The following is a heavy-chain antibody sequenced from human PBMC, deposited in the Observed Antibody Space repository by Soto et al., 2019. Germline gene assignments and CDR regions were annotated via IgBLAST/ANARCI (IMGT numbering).Heavy chain of an antibody. J-gene: IGHJ6*03. CDR2: INAGNGNT. Sequence: QVQLVQSGAEVKKPGASVKVSCKASGYTFTSYAMHWVRQAPGQRLEWMGWINAGNGNTKYSQKFQGRVTITRDTCASTTYMELSSQRSEDRAVYYCAGEGAILTGSPPGGYYYDMDVWGKGTTVTVSS. V-gene: IGHV1-3*01. CDR3: AGEGAILTGSPPGGYYYDMDV. CDR1: GYTFTSYA. D-gene: IGHD3-9*01.